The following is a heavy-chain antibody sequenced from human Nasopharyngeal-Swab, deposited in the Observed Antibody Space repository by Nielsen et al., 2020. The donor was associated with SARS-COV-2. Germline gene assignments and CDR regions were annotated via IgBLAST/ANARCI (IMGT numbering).Heavy chain of an antibody. D-gene: IGHD5-18*01. J-gene: IGHJ6*02. V-gene: IGHV3-21*01. Sequence: GGSLRLSRAASGFTFSSYSMNWVRQAPGKGLEWVSSISSSSSYIYYADSVKGRFTISRDNAKNSLYLQMNSLRAEDTAVYYCAKLTLDTPRPDVWGQGTTVTVSS. CDR2: ISSSSSYI. CDR3: AKLTLDTPRPDV. CDR1: GFTFSSYS.